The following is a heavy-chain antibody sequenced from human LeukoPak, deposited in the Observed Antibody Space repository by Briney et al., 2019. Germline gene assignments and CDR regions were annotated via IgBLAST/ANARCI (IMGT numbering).Heavy chain of an antibody. CDR2: MNPNSGNT. V-gene: IGHV1-8*01. J-gene: IGHJ4*02. CDR1: GYTFTTCD. D-gene: IGHD3-16*01. Sequence: ASVKVSCKASGYTFTTCDINWVRQATGQGLEWLGWMNPNSGNTGYAQSFQGRVTVTRDTSISTAYMELSNLRSEDTAIYYCTRGSRGRRDYWGQGTLVTVSS. CDR3: TRGSRGRRDY.